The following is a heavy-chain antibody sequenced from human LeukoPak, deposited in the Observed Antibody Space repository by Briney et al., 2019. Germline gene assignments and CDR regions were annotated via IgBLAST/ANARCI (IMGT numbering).Heavy chain of an antibody. V-gene: IGHV1-69*10. CDR3: AILSDGAYCGGDCFYLDY. D-gene: IGHD2-21*02. J-gene: IGHJ4*02. Sequence: SVNVSCKASGDTFSSHAMNWVRQAPGQGLEWMGGIIPILDVTNYAQKFQGRVTITADKSTGTAYMELGSLRSEDTAVYYCAILSDGAYCGGDCFYLDYWGQGTLVTVSS. CDR2: IIPILDVT. CDR1: GDTFSSHA.